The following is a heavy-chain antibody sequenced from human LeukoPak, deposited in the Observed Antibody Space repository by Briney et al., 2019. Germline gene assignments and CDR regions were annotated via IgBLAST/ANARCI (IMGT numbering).Heavy chain of an antibody. J-gene: IGHJ5*02. D-gene: IGHD3-16*01. Sequence: PGGSLRLSCAASGFTFSNYAMSWVRQAPGKGLEWVSAISGRGDSTYYADSVKGRFTISRDNSKNTLYLKMNRLRADDTAVYYCAKDRVSPGFNWFDPWGQGTLVTVSS. CDR3: AKDRVSPGFNWFDP. CDR1: GFTFSNYA. CDR2: ISGRGDST. V-gene: IGHV3-23*01.